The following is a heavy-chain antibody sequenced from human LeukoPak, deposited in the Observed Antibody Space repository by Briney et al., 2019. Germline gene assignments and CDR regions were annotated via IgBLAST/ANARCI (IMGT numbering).Heavy chain of an antibody. CDR3: ARDRGGIASDAFDI. CDR2: ISSSSSYI. CDR1: GFTFSSYR. J-gene: IGHJ3*02. V-gene: IGHV3-21*01. D-gene: IGHD6-13*01. Sequence: GGSLRLSCAASGFTFSSYRMNWVRQAPGKGLEWVSSISSSSSYIYYADSVKGRFTISRDNAKNSLYLQMNGLRAEDTAVYYCARDRGGIASDAFDIWGQGTMVTVSS.